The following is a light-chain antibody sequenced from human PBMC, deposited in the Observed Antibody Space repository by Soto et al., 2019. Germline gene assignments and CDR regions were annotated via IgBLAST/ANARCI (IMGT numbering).Light chain of an antibody. CDR1: SSNIGAGYD. Sequence: QSVLTQPPSVSGAPGQRVTISCTGSSSNIGAGYDVHWYQQLPGTAPKLLISGNSNRPSGVPDRFSGSKSGTSASLAITGLQAEDEADYYCSSYTSSSTLGVFGGGTKLTVL. CDR3: SSYTSSSTLGV. J-gene: IGLJ2*01. CDR2: GNS. V-gene: IGLV1-40*01.